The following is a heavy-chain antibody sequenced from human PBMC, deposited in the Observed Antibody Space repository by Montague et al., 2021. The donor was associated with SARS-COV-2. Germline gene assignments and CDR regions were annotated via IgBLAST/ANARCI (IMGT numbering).Heavy chain of an antibody. D-gene: IGHD3-10*01. CDR1: GFTFSSCA. V-gene: IGHV3-23*01. Sequence: SLRLSCAASGFTFSSCAMIWVRQAPGKGLEWVSTISSTGGSTYYADSVKGRFIISRDNSRNTVYMQMNNLRAEDTAVYYCAKGFTYYFASGGYPNYFDPWGQGTLVSVSS. CDR2: ISSTGGST. J-gene: IGHJ5*02. CDR3: AKGFTYYFASGGYPNYFDP.